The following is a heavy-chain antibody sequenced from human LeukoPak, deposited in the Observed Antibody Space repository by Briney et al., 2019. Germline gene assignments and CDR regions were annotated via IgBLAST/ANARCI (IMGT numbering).Heavy chain of an antibody. CDR2: INPNSGGT. CDR1: GYTFTGYY. V-gene: IGHV1-2*02. Sequence: ASVKVSCKASGYTFTGYYMHWVRQAPGQGLEWRGWINPNSGGTNYAQKFQGRVTMTRDTSISTAYMELTSLRSDDTAVYYCARGAGYSYGYYMDVWGKGTTVTVSS. CDR3: ARGAGYSYGYYMDV. D-gene: IGHD5-18*01. J-gene: IGHJ6*03.